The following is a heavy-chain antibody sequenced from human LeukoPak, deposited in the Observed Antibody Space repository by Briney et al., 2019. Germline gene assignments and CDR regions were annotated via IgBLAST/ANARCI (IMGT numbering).Heavy chain of an antibody. D-gene: IGHD1-26*01. CDR2: IRSKANSYAT. V-gene: IGHV3-73*01. CDR3: TRLINSGSESLNWFDP. Sequence: PGGSLKLSCAASGFTFSGSAMHWVRQASGKGLEWVGRIRSKANSYATAYAASVKGRFTISRDDSKNTAYLQMNSLKTEDTAVYYCTRLINSGSESLNWFDPWGQGTLVTVSS. J-gene: IGHJ5*02. CDR1: GFTFSGSA.